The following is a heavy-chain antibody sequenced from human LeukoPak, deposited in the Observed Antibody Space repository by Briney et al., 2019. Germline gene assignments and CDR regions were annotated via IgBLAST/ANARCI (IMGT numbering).Heavy chain of an antibody. CDR2: ISYDGSNK. J-gene: IGHJ5*02. CDR1: GFTFSSYG. Sequence: PGGSLRLSCAASGFTFSSYGMHWVRQAPPKGLEWVAVISYDGSNKYYADSVKGRFTISRDNSKTTLYLQMNSLRAEDTAVYYCAKGGSGLLWPHAWGQGTLVPVSS. V-gene: IGHV3-30*18. CDR3: AKGGSGLLWPHA. D-gene: IGHD2-21*01.